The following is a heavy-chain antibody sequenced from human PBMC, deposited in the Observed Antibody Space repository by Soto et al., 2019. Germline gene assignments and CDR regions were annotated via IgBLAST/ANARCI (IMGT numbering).Heavy chain of an antibody. D-gene: IGHD1-26*01. CDR2: IIPIFGTA. CDR3: ASDIGAYSGSYLDY. J-gene: IGHJ4*02. V-gene: IGHV1-69*13. Sequence: SVKVSCKASGYIFTNYGISWVRQAPGQGLEWMGGIIPIFGTANYAQKFQGRVTITADESTSTAYMELSSLRSEDTAVYYCASDIGAYSGSYLDYWGQGTLVTVSS. CDR1: GYIFTNYG.